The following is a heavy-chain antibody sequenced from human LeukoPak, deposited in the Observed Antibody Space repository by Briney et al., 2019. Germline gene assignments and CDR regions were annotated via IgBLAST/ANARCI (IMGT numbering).Heavy chain of an antibody. D-gene: IGHD3-9*01. CDR1: GGTFSSYA. CDR3: AGVLRYFDWLLAAGAFDI. CDR2: IIPIFGTA. Sequence: ASVNVSCKASGGTFSSYAMSWVRQAPGQGLEWMGGIIPIFGTANYAQKFQGRVTNTADESTSTAYMELGSLRSEDTAVYYCAGVLRYFDWLLAAGAFDIWGQGTMVTVSS. V-gene: IGHV1-69*01. J-gene: IGHJ3*02.